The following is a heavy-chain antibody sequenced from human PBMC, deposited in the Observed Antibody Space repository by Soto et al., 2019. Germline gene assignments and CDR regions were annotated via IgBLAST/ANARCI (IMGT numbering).Heavy chain of an antibody. CDR2: ISAYNGNT. Sequence: ASVKVSCKASGYTFTSYGISWVREAPGQGLEWMGWISAYNGNTNYAQKLQGRVTMTTDTSTSTAYMELRSLRSDDTAVYYCARDRAKGVTMVRGVIPHYYYGMDVWGQGTTVTVSS. CDR3: ARDRAKGVTMVRGVIPHYYYGMDV. CDR1: GYTFTSYG. V-gene: IGHV1-18*04. D-gene: IGHD3-10*01. J-gene: IGHJ6*02.